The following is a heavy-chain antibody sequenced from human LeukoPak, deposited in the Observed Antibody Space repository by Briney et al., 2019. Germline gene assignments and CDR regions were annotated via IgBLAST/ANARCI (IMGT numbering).Heavy chain of an antibody. CDR1: GGTFSTCA. J-gene: IGHJ6*03. V-gene: IGHV1-69*06. Sequence: SVKVSCTASGGTFSTCAISWVRQAPGQGLEWMGDIILMFGTTNYAQKFQGRVTITADKSTSTAYMELNSLRSEDTAVYYCARVEGYSYGSKYYYYYMDVWGKGTTVTVS. D-gene: IGHD5-18*01. CDR2: IILMFGTT. CDR3: ARVEGYSYGSKYYYYYMDV.